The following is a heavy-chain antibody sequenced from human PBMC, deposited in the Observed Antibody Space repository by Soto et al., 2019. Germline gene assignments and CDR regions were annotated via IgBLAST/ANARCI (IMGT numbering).Heavy chain of an antibody. Sequence: TLETLCVRCGVYGGSFGGYYCSWILQPPGTGLEWIGEINHSGSTNYNPSLKSRVTISVDTSKNQFSLKLTSVTAADTAVYYCARDKITSLFDYWGKGTLVTVSS. D-gene: IGHD3-10*01. CDR3: ARDKITSLFDY. CDR1: GGSFGGYY. J-gene: IGHJ4*02. V-gene: IGHV4-34*01. CDR2: INHSGST.